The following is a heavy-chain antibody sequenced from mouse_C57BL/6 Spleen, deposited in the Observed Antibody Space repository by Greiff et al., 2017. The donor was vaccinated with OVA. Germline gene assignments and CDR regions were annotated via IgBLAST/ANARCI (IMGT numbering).Heavy chain of an antibody. CDR2: IYPGSGST. CDR1: GYTFTSYW. Sequence: VKLKQPGAELVKPGASVKMSCKASGYTFTSYWITWVKQRPGQGLEWIGDIYPGSGSTNYNEKFKSKATLTVDTSSSTAYMQLSSLTSEDSAVYYCAREGYDPVFDYWGQGTTLTVSS. J-gene: IGHJ2*01. V-gene: IGHV1-55*01. D-gene: IGHD2-3*01. CDR3: AREGYDPVFDY.